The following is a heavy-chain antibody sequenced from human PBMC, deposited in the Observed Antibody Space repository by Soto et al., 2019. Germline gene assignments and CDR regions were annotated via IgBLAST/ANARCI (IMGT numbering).Heavy chain of an antibody. CDR3: ARNYGSGSYYFLSWFAP. J-gene: IGHJ5*02. CDR1: GYTFTSYA. CDR2: INAGNGNT. D-gene: IGHD3-10*01. V-gene: IGHV1-3*01. Sequence: ASVKVSCKASGYTFTSYAMHWVRQAPGQRLEWMGWINAGNGNTKYSQKFQGRVTITRDTSASTAYMELSSLRSEDTAVYYCARNYGSGSYYFLSWFAPWGQGTLVTVSS.